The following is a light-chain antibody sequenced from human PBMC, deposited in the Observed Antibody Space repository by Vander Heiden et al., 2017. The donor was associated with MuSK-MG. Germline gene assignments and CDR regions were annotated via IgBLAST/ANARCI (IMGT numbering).Light chain of an antibody. CDR2: DAS. J-gene: IGKJ5*01. Sequence: DMQMTQSPSSLSASVGDRVTITCQASHDISNYVNWYQQTPGKAPKLLNDDASNLETGAPSRCSGSGAGTDFTSTSSSLQPEDVVTYYCQQDDNLPITFGQGTQVEIK. CDR1: HDISNY. CDR3: QQDDNLPIT. V-gene: IGKV1-33*01.